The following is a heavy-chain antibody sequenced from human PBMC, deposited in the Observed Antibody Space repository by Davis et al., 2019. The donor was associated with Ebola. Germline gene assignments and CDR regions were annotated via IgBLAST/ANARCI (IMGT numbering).Heavy chain of an antibody. Sequence: GGSLRLSCAASGFTFSDYWMHWVRQAPGKGLEWVAVIWNDGSYEYYVDSVKGRFTISRDNSKDTLYLQMSSLRVEDTAVYFCARDVLGENYYYYGMDVWGQGTTVTVSS. D-gene: IGHD3-16*01. V-gene: IGHV3-33*08. J-gene: IGHJ6*02. CDR2: IWNDGSYE. CDR3: ARDVLGENYYYYGMDV. CDR1: GFTFSDYW.